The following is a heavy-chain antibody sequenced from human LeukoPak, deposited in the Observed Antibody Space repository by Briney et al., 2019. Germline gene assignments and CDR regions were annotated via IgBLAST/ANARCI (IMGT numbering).Heavy chain of an antibody. J-gene: IGHJ3*02. CDR1: GYSFTSYW. Sequence: GESLKISCKGSGYSFTSYWIGWVRQMPGKGLEWMGIIYPGDSDTRYSPSFQGQVTISADKSISTAYLQWSSLKASDTAMYYCARAFSRDGGYYDILTGYNAFDIWGQGTMVTVSS. CDR3: ARAFSRDGGYYDILTGYNAFDI. V-gene: IGHV5-51*01. CDR2: IYPGDSDT. D-gene: IGHD3-9*01.